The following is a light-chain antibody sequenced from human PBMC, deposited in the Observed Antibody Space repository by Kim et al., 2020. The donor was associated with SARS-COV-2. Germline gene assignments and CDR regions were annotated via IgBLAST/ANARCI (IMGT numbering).Light chain of an antibody. J-gene: IGKJ4*01. CDR2: STS. Sequence: ASVGDRFTITCRASQTICNFLNWYQQKPGKAPRLLIYSTSTLQSGVPSRFSGSGSVTDFTLTISSLQSEDFATYYCQQSFIPPLTFGGGTKVDIK. V-gene: IGKV1-39*01. CDR1: QTICNF. CDR3: QQSFIPPLT.